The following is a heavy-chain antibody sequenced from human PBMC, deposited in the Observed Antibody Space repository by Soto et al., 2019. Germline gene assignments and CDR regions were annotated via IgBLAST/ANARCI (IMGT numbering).Heavy chain of an antibody. V-gene: IGHV1-8*01. CDR2: MNPNSGHT. D-gene: IGHD2-2*01. CDR3: ASDMSTT. Sequence: QVQLVQSGAEVKKPGASVKVSCKASGYTFTSHDINWMRQATGQGLEWMGWMNPNSGHTNYAQKFQGRVTMTRDTSISTVYMELTSLRSEDTAIYYCASDMSTTWGQGTLVTVSS. CDR1: GYTFTSHD. J-gene: IGHJ5*02.